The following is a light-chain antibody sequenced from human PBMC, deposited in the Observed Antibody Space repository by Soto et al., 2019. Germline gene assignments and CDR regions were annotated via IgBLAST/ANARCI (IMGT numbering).Light chain of an antibody. Sequence: DIVMTQSPDSLPVSLGERATFNCKPSQSLLHTSNNKNYLAWYLQKPGQSPQLMIYMGSKRESGVPDRFSGSGSGIYFTRKISRVEAEDAGVYYCMQALQTPRTFGQGTKVDIK. CDR1: QSLLHTSNNKNY. V-gene: IGKV2-28*01. CDR3: MQALQTPRT. CDR2: MGS. J-gene: IGKJ1*01.